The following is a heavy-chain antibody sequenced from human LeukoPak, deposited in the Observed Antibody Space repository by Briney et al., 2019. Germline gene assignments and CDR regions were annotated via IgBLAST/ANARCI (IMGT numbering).Heavy chain of an antibody. CDR2: IYYSGST. CDR3: ARDFAAQGSPGWFDP. J-gene: IGHJ5*02. D-gene: IGHD1-26*01. Sequence: SETLSLTCTVSGGSISSNSYYWGWIRQPPGKGLEWIGSIYYSGSTYYNPSLKSRVTISVDTSKNQFFLKLSSVTAADTAVYYCARDFAAQGSPGWFDPWGQGTLVTVSS. V-gene: IGHV4-39*07. CDR1: GGSISSNSYY.